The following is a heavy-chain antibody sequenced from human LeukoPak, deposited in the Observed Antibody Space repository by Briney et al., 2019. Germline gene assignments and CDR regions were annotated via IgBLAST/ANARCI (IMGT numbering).Heavy chain of an antibody. CDR1: VVTFSIHA. CDR3: AKDKTRTVGPQGHTG. D-gene: IGHD2-2*01. CDR2: ISGSGGST. V-gene: IGHV3-23*01. J-gene: IGHJ4*02. Sequence: GGSLRLSCAASVVTFSIHAMSSGRQAPGKGLEWVSAISGSGGSTYYADSVKGRFTISRDNSKNTLYLQMNSLRAEDTAVYYCAKDKTRTVGPQGHTGWGQGTLVTVSS.